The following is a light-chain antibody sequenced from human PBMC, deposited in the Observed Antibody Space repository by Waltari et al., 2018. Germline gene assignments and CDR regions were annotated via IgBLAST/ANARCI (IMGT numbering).Light chain of an antibody. CDR1: NSDVGGYNY. CDR2: DVN. CDR3: SSYTNRDTHVI. V-gene: IGLV2-14*03. J-gene: IGLJ2*01. Sequence: QSTLTQPASVSGSPGQSITISCTGTNSDVGGYNYVSWYQQLPGKAPKLMIYDVNKWPSGVSIPFSSSKSGNTASLTISGLQAEDEADYYCSSYTNRDTHVIFGGGTKLTVL.